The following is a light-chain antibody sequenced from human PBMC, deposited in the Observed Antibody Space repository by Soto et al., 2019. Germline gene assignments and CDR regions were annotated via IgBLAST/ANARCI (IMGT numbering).Light chain of an antibody. CDR1: SSDVGGYNR. CDR3: TSYATGSAYV. Sequence: QSDLTQPPSVSGSPGQSVTISCTGTSSDVGGYNRVSWYQQPPGKAPKLLIYDVSNRPSGGSTRFSGSKSGNTASLTISGLQAEDEADYYCTSYATGSAYVFGPGTKLTVL. V-gene: IGLV2-18*02. CDR2: DVS. J-gene: IGLJ1*01.